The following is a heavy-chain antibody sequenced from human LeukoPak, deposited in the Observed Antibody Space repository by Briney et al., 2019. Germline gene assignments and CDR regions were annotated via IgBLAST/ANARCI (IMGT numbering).Heavy chain of an antibody. CDR2: IYHSGST. CDR3: ARDLRGGTVAQNWFDP. D-gene: IGHD4-23*01. J-gene: IGHJ5*02. CDR1: GGSISSGGYS. Sequence: PSQTLSLTCAVSGGSISSGGYSWSWIRQPPGKGLEWIGYIYHSGSTYYNPSLKSRVTISVDTSKNQFSLKLSSVTAADTAVYYCARDLRGGTVAQNWFDPWGQGTLVTVSS. V-gene: IGHV4-30-2*05.